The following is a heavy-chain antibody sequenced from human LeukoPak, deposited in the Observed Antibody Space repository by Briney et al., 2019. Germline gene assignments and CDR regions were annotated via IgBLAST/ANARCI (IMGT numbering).Heavy chain of an antibody. V-gene: IGHV4-39*07. CDR1: GGSISSSSYY. Sequence: PSETLSLTCTVSGGSISSSSYYWGWIRQPPGKGLEWIGSIYYSGSTYYNPSLKSRVTISVDTSKNQFSLKLSSVTAADTAVYYCARDSPSGIRGGYFDYWGQGTLVTVSS. CDR3: ARDSPSGIRGGYFDY. D-gene: IGHD1-26*01. J-gene: IGHJ4*02. CDR2: IYYSGST.